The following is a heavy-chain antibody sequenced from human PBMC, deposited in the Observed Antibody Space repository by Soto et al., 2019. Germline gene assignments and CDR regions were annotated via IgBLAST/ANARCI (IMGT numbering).Heavy chain of an antibody. CDR3: ASQGQNRDRPLAF. Sequence: GESLKISCKGSGYFFSSQWIAWVRLMPGKGLEWMGIIHPGDSDTRYSPSFQGQVTISVDGSVNTAYLQSRSLEASDTAVYYCASQGQNRDRPLAFWGPGTPLTVFS. CDR2: IHPGDSDT. CDR1: GYFFSSQW. V-gene: IGHV5-51*01. J-gene: IGHJ4*02.